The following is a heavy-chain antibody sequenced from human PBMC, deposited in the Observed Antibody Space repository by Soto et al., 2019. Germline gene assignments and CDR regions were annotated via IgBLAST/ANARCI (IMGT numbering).Heavy chain of an antibody. D-gene: IGHD2-15*01. J-gene: IGHJ4*02. CDR3: ARHEAGCSGGSCYLDGIDY. CDR1: GYSFTSYW. V-gene: IGHV5-51*01. Sequence: GESLKISCKGSGYSFTSYWIGWVRQMPGKGLEWMGIIYPGDSDTRYSPSFQGQVTISADKSISTAYLQWSSLKASDTAMYYCARHEAGCSGGSCYLDGIDYWGQGTLVTVSS. CDR2: IYPGDSDT.